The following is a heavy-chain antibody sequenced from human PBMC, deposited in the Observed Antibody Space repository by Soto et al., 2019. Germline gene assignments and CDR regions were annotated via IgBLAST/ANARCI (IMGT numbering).Heavy chain of an antibody. J-gene: IGHJ4*02. CDR3: ARSKRGNFDY. CDR1: GDSVFSPSSA. V-gene: IGHV6-1*01. CDR2: TYYRSKWYS. Sequence: SQTLSLLCALSGDSVFSPSSAWSWIRQSPSRGLEWLGRTYYRSKWYSDYAVSVKGRITINPDTSKNQISLQLNSVTPEDTALYYCARSKRGNFDYWGQGTLVTFSS. D-gene: IGHD5-12*01.